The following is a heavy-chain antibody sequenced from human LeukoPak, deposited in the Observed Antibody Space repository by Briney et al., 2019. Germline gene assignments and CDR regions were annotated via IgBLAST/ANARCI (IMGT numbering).Heavy chain of an antibody. CDR2: INPNSGGT. CDR3: ARDHGGYYYGSGSYWGAFDI. V-gene: IGHV1-2*02. Sequence: GASVKVSCKASGYTFTGYYMHWVRQAPGQGLEWMGWINPNSGGTNYAQKFQGRVTMTRDTSISTAYMELSRLRSDDTAVYYCARDHGGYYYGSGSYWGAFDIWAKGQWSPSLQ. D-gene: IGHD3-10*01. J-gene: IGHJ3*02. CDR1: GYTFTGYY.